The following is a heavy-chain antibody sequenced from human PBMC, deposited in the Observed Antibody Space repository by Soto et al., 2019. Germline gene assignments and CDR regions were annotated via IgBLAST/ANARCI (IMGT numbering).Heavy chain of an antibody. CDR1: GFTVSSSY. D-gene: IGHD6-19*01. CDR2: IYSGGST. J-gene: IGHJ3*02. V-gene: IGHV3-53*04. Sequence: PGGSLRLSCAASGFTVSSSYMSYVRQAPGKGVEGGSVIYSGGSTFYADSVRGRVTISRHNSNNTLYLQMNSLRAEDTAVYYSASGWTVDAFDIWGQGTMVTVSS. CDR3: ASGWTVDAFDI.